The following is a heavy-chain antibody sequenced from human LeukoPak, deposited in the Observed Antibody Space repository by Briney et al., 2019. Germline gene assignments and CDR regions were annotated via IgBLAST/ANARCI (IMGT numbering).Heavy chain of an antibody. CDR2: ISSSGSTI. D-gene: IGHD3-22*01. J-gene: IGHJ6*02. CDR1: GFTFSSYE. V-gene: IGHV3-48*03. Sequence: PGGSLRLSCAASGFTFSSYEMNWVRQAPGKGLEWVPYISSSGSTIYYADSVKGRFTISRDNAKNSLYLQMNSLRAEDTAVYYCARTDYCDSSGYYGRGYYYYYGMDVWGQGTTVTVSS. CDR3: ARTDYCDSSGYYGRGYYYYYGMDV.